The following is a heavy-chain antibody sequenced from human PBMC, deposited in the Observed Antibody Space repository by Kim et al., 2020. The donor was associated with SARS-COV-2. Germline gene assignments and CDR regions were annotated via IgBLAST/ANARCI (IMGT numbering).Heavy chain of an antibody. CDR2: IYTSGCT. CDR1: GGSISSYY. D-gene: IGHD6-6*01. Sequence: SETLSLTCTVSGGSISSYYWSWIRQPAGKGLEWIGRIYTSGCTNSNPSLKSRVTMSVDTSKNPFSLKLSSVTAADTAVYYCARDRDGSSSAYYYYYYMDVWGKGTTVTVSS. J-gene: IGHJ6*03. CDR3: ARDRDGSSSAYYYYYYMDV. V-gene: IGHV4-4*07.